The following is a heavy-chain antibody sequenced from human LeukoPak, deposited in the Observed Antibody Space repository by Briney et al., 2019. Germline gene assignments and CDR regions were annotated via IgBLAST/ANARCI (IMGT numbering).Heavy chain of an antibody. CDR3: ARTKYAFTMVRGVDYFDY. Sequence: TGGSLRLSCAASGFTFSDSYMTWVRQAPGKGVEWVAYISGSGHDINYSDSVKGRFTISRDNAKNSLYLQMNSLRAEDTAVYYCARTKYAFTMVRGVDYFDYWGQGTLVTVSS. V-gene: IGHV3-11*01. D-gene: IGHD3-10*01. CDR2: ISGSGHDI. J-gene: IGHJ4*02. CDR1: GFTFSDSY.